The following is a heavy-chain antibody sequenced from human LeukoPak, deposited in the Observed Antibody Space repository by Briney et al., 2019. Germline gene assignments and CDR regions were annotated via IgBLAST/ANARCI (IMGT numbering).Heavy chain of an antibody. Sequence: ASVKVSCKASGYTFTSYYMHWVRQAPGQGLEWMGIINPSGGSTSYAQKFQGRVTMTRDMSTSTVYMELSSLRSEDTAVYYCARASRRRDGYNPYFDYWGQGTLVTVSS. J-gene: IGHJ4*02. V-gene: IGHV1-46*01. CDR1: GYTFTSYY. CDR2: INPSGGST. D-gene: IGHD5-24*01. CDR3: ARASRRRDGYNPYFDY.